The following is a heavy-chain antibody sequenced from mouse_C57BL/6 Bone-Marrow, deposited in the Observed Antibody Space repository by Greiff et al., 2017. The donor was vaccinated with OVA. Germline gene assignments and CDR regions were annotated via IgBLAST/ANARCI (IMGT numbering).Heavy chain of an antibody. CDR1: GYAFSSSW. J-gene: IGHJ2*01. V-gene: IGHV1-82*01. D-gene: IGHD2-12*01. Sequence: VKLMESGPGLVKPGASVKISCKASGYAFSSSWMNWVKQRPGKGLEWIGRIYPGDGDTNYNGKFKGKATLTADKSSSTAYMKLRSLTSEDSAVYVCARENYTPGDYWGQGTTLTVSS. CDR2: IYPGDGDT. CDR3: ARENYTPGDY.